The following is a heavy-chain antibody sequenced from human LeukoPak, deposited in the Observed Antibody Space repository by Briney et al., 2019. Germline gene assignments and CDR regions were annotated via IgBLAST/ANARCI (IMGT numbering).Heavy chain of an antibody. CDR2: IYYGGST. CDR1: GGSISSYY. Sequence: SETLSLTCTVSGGSISSYYWSWIRQPPGKGLEWIGSIYYGGSTYYNPSLKSRVTISVDTSKNQFSLKLSSVTAADAAVYYCAGWELLLNYFDYWGQGTLVTVSS. J-gene: IGHJ4*02. D-gene: IGHD1-26*01. V-gene: IGHV4-59*05. CDR3: AGWELLLNYFDY.